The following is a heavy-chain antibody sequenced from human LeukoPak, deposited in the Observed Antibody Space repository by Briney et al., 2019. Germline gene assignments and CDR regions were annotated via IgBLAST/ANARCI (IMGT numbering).Heavy chain of an antibody. CDR1: GDSVSSGTYY. Sequence: SETLSLTCTVSGDSVSSGTYYWSWIRQPPGKGLEWIAYIHYSGNTNYNPSLKSRVTISVGTSKNQFSLRLSSVTAADTAVYYCARGQHSYGYFNGFDYWGQGTLVTVSS. CDR3: ARGQHSYGYFNGFDY. V-gene: IGHV4-61*01. CDR2: IHYSGNT. D-gene: IGHD5-18*01. J-gene: IGHJ4*02.